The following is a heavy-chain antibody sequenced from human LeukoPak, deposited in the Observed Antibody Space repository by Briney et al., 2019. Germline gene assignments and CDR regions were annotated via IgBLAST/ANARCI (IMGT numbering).Heavy chain of an antibody. CDR3: ARAGAVVVAAKHYYYGMDV. CDR2: INHSGGT. D-gene: IGHD2-15*01. J-gene: IGHJ6*04. Sequence: SEILSLTCAVYGGSFSGYYWSWIRQPPGKGLEWIGEINHSGGTNYNPSLKSRVTISVDTSKNQFSLELSSVTAADTAVYYCARAGAVVVAAKHYYYGMDVWGKGTTVTVSS. V-gene: IGHV4-34*01. CDR1: GGSFSGYY.